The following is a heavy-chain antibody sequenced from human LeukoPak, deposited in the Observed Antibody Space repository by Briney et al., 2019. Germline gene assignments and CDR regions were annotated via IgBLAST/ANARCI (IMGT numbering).Heavy chain of an antibody. CDR2: IYSGGST. CDR3: ARDDYGGPPLDY. D-gene: IGHD4-23*01. CDR1: GFTVSSNY. V-gene: IGHV3-66*01. J-gene: IGHJ4*02. Sequence: QPGGSLRLSRAASGFTVSSNYMSWVRQAPGTGLAWGSVIYSGGSTYYAESAKGRFTISRANSTTTLYLLMNSLSADASAVYYFARDDYGGPPLDYWGQGTLVTVSS.